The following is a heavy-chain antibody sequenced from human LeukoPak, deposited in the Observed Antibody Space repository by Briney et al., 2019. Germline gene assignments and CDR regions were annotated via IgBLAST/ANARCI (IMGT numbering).Heavy chain of an antibody. Sequence: GGSLRLSCAASGFTFSSYTMSWVRQAPGKGLEWVSSISSSSSYIYYADSVKGRFTISRDNAKNSLYLQMNSLRAEDTAVYYCARATGVAAAGTGRLVYYYYMDVWGKGTTVTVSS. CDR2: ISSSSSYI. V-gene: IGHV3-21*01. CDR3: ARATGVAAAGTGRLVYYYYMDV. CDR1: GFTFSSYT. J-gene: IGHJ6*03. D-gene: IGHD6-13*01.